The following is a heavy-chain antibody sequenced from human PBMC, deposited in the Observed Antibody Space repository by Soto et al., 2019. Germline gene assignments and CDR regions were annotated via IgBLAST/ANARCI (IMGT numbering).Heavy chain of an antibody. V-gene: IGHV1-69*13. J-gene: IGHJ6*02. D-gene: IGHD2-2*01. CDR1: GGTFSSYA. CDR3: ATRGGYCSSTSCYYHYGMDV. CDR2: IIPIFGTA. Sequence: SVKVSCKASGGTFSSYAISWVRQAPGQGLEWMGGIIPIFGTANYAQKFQGRVTITADESTSTAYMELSSLRSEDTAVYYCATRGGYCSSTSCYYHYGMDVWGQGTKVTVSS.